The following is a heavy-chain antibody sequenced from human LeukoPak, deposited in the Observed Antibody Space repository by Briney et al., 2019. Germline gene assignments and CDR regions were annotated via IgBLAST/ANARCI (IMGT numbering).Heavy chain of an antibody. CDR2: IITSSSYK. J-gene: IGHJ6*03. D-gene: IGHD3-22*01. Sequence: GGSLRLSCAASGFIFSNNMNWVRQAPGKGLEWVSSIITSSSYKNYADSVKGRFTISRDNAKNSLYLQMNSLRAEDTAVYYCARDYYDSSGYSLDYYYYMDVWGKGTTVTISS. CDR3: ARDYYDSSGYSLDYYYYMDV. CDR1: GFIFSNN. V-gene: IGHV3-21*01.